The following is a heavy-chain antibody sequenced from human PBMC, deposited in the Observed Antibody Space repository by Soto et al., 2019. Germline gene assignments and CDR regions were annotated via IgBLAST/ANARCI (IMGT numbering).Heavy chain of an antibody. CDR3: ARHKRYYDISTGYYPYYFDY. CDR2: IYYSGST. J-gene: IGHJ4*02. V-gene: IGHV4-59*08. CDR1: GGSISSYY. D-gene: IGHD3-9*01. Sequence: PSETLSLTCTVSGGSISSYYWSWIRQPPGKGLEWIGYIYYSGSTNYNPSLKSRVTISVDTSKNQFSLKLSSVTAADTAVYYCARHKRYYDISTGYYPYYFDYWGQGTLVTVSS.